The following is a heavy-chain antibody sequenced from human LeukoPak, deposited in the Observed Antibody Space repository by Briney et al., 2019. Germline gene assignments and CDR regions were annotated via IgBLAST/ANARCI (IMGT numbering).Heavy chain of an antibody. Sequence: PSETLSLTCTVSGGSISSHYWSWIRQPPGKGLEWVGYIYYTGSTNYHPSLKSRVTISVDTSKNQFSLKLSSVTAADTAVYYCARGVVAAPQTFDYWGQGTLVAVSS. CDR3: ARGVVAAPQTFDY. V-gene: IGHV4-59*11. J-gene: IGHJ4*02. CDR1: GGSISSHY. D-gene: IGHD2-15*01. CDR2: IYYTGST.